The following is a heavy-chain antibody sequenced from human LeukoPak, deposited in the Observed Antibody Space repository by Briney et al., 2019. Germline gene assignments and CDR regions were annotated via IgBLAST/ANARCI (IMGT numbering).Heavy chain of an antibody. CDR3: ATFHQRTGYVWGSSRFDP. J-gene: IGHJ5*02. D-gene: IGHD3-16*01. Sequence: GGSLRLSCAASGFTFSSYAMSWVRQAPGKGLEWVSAISGSGGSTYYADSVKGRFTISRDNSKNTLYLQMNSLRAEDTAVYYCATFHQRTGYVWGSSRFDPLGQGILVTVSS. CDR2: ISGSGGST. V-gene: IGHV3-23*01. CDR1: GFTFSSYA.